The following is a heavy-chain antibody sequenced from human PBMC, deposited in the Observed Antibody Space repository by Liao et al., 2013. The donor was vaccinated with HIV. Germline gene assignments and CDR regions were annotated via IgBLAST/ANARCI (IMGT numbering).Heavy chain of an antibody. J-gene: IGHJ3*02. Sequence: QVQLQESGPGLVKPSETLSLTCTVSGGSISSGSYYWSWIRQPAGKGLEWIGRIYTSGSTNYNPSLKSRVTISVDTSKNQFSLKLSSVTAADTAVYYCARVRYSSGWHVYAPDAFDIWGQGTMVTVSS. V-gene: IGHV4-61*02. CDR1: GGSISSGSYY. CDR2: IYTSGST. D-gene: IGHD6-19*01. CDR3: ARVRYSSGWHVYAPDAFDI.